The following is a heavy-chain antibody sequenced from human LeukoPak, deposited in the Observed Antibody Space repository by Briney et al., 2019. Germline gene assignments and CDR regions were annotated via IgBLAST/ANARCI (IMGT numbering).Heavy chain of an antibody. V-gene: IGHV4-61*01. Sequence: PSETLSLTCTVSGGSVSSGSYYWSWIRQPPGKGLEWIGYIYYSGSTNYNPSLKSRVTISVDTSKNQFSLKLSSVTAADTAVYYCARDSSGSYGYWGQGTLVTVSS. CDR3: ARDSSGSYGY. J-gene: IGHJ4*02. D-gene: IGHD1-26*01. CDR2: IYYSGST. CDR1: GGSVSSGSYY.